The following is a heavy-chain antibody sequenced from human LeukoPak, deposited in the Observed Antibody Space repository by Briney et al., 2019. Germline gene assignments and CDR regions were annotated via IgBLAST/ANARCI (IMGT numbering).Heavy chain of an antibody. CDR2: IYYSGNT. CDR1: GGSISSTNYY. CDR3: AREGLWFGELHNWFDP. J-gene: IGHJ5*02. Sequence: SETLSLTCTVSGGSISSTNYYWGWIRQPPGKGLEWIGSIYYSGNTYYNPSLKSRVTISVDTSKNQFSLKLSSVTAADTAVYYCAREGLWFGELHNWFDPWGQGTLVTVSS. V-gene: IGHV4-39*02. D-gene: IGHD3-10*01.